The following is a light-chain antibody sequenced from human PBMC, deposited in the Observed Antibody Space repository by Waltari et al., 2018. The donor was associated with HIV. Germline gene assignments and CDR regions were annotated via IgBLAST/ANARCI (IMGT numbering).Light chain of an antibody. CDR3: QSVDSSATYWV. J-gene: IGLJ3*02. CDR1: AFPDQY. V-gene: IGLV3-25*03. Sequence: SYDLRQPPSVSVSPGQTARITCSGHAFPDQYVYWYQQKPGQPTLLVIFKDSERPSGIPERFSGSSSGTTVTLTVTGVQAEDEADYYCQSVDSSATYWVFGGGTKLTVL. CDR2: KDS.